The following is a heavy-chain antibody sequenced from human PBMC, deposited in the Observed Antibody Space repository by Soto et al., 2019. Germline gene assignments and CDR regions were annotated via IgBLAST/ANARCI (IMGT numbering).Heavy chain of an antibody. CDR3: ARNDFWSGYFAYYYYYGMDV. CDR2: IIPIFGTA. D-gene: IGHD3-3*01. V-gene: IGHV1-69*01. J-gene: IGHJ6*02. Sequence: QVQLVQSGAEVKKPGSSVKVYCKASGGTFSSYAISWVRQAPGQGLEWMGGIIPIFGTANYAQKFQGRVTITADESTSTAYMELSSLRSEDTAVYYCARNDFWSGYFAYYYYYGMDVWGQGTTVTVSS. CDR1: GGTFSSYA.